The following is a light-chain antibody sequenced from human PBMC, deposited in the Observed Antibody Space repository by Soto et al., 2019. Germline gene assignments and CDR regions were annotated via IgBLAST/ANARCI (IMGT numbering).Light chain of an antibody. Sequence: EIVLAQSPGTLSLSPGERATLSCRASQSVSATSLAWYQQTPGQAPRLLIYGASSRATGIPDRFSGSGSGTDFTLTISSLEPEDFAVYYCQQRRNWLLSFGGGTKVDIK. J-gene: IGKJ4*01. CDR1: QSVSATS. CDR2: GAS. V-gene: IGKV3D-20*02. CDR3: QQRRNWLLS.